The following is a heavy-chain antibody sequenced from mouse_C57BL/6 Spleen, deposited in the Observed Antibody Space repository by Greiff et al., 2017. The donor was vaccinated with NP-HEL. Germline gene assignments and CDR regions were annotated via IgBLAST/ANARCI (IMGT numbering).Heavy chain of an antibody. CDR2: IYPSDSET. Sequence: VQLQQPGAELVRPGSSVKLSCKASGYTFTSYWMDWVKQRPGQGLEWIGNIYPSDSETHYNQKFKDKATLTVDKSSSTAYMQLSSLTSEDSAVYYCARRYYGSRVYAMDYWGQGTSVTVSS. D-gene: IGHD1-1*01. CDR1: GYTFTSYW. J-gene: IGHJ4*01. V-gene: IGHV1-61*01. CDR3: ARRYYGSRVYAMDY.